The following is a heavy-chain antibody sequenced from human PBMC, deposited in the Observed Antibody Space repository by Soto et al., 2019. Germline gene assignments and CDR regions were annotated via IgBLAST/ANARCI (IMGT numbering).Heavy chain of an antibody. CDR2: ISGSGVSP. Sequence: PGGSLSLSCAASGFTFSYYAMTWVRQAPGKGLEWVSFISGSGVSPYYADSVKGRFTISRDNSNNSLYLQMNSLGAEDTAVYYCAKATYYYDSSGYYRVYFDYWGQGTLVTVSS. CDR3: AKATYYYDSSGYYRVYFDY. J-gene: IGHJ4*02. D-gene: IGHD3-22*01. V-gene: IGHV3-23*01. CDR1: GFTFSYYA.